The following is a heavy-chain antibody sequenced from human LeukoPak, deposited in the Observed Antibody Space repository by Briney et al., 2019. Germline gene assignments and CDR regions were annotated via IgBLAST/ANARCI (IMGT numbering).Heavy chain of an antibody. CDR2: ISSSSSYI. Sequence: GGSLRLSCAASGFTFSSYSMSWVRQAPGKGLEWVSSISSSSSYIYYADSVKGRFTISRDNAKNSLYLQMNSLRAEDTAVYYCASSYCSGGSCYEYYFDYWGQGTLVTVSS. V-gene: IGHV3-21*01. CDR1: GFTFSSYS. J-gene: IGHJ4*02. D-gene: IGHD2-15*01. CDR3: ASSYCSGGSCYEYYFDY.